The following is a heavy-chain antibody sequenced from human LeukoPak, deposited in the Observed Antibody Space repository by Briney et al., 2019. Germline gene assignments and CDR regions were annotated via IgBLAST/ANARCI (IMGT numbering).Heavy chain of an antibody. D-gene: IGHD5-24*01. CDR1: GFTFNRDA. J-gene: IGHJ4*02. CDR3: AKDRGGRWLQFVY. V-gene: IGHV3-23*01. Sequence: PGGSLRLSCATSGFTFNRDAMHWVRQAPGKGLERVSTVSGSGATTYYADSVKGRFTISRDNSKNTLYLQMNSLRAEDTAVYYCAKDRGGRWLQFVYWGQGTLVTVSS. CDR2: VSGSGATT.